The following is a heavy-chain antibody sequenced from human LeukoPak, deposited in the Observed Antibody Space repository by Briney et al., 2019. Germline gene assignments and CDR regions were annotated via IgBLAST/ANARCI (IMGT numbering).Heavy chain of an antibody. J-gene: IGHJ4*02. Sequence: GGSLRLSCAASGNYWMHWVRQAPGKGLVWVSHINSDGSWTSYADSVKGRFTISKDNAKNTVYLQMNSLRAEDTAVYYCVSFYETYWGRGTLATVSS. CDR1: GNYW. CDR2: INSDGSWT. CDR3: VSFYETY. V-gene: IGHV3-74*01. D-gene: IGHD2/OR15-2a*01.